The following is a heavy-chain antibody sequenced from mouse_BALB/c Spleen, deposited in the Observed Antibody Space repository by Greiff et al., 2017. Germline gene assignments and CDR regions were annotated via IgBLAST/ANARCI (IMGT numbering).Heavy chain of an antibody. CDR2: INSNGGST. V-gene: IGHV5-6-3*01. D-gene: IGHD3-3*01. CDR3: ARDRGVAY. J-gene: IGHJ3*01. Sequence: EVKLMESGGGLVQPGGSLKLSCAASGFTFSSYGMSWVRQTPDKRLELVATINSNGGSTYYPDSVKGRFTISRDNAKNTLYLQMNSLQTDDTAMYYCARDRGVAYWGQGTLVTVSA. CDR1: GFTFSSYG.